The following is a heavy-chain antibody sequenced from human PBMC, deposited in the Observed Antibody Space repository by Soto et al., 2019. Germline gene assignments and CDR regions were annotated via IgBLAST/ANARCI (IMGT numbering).Heavy chain of an antibody. D-gene: IGHD2-15*01. V-gene: IGHV1-69*12. J-gene: IGHJ6*02. Sequence: QVQLVQSGAEVKKPGSSVKVSCKASGGTFSRYAISWVRQAPGQGLEWMGGIIPIFGTANYAQKFQGRVTITADESTSTAYMELSSLRSEDTAVYYCARNGVEAATEDYFYYYYYGMDVWGQGTTVTVSS. CDR3: ARNGVEAATEDYFYYYYYGMDV. CDR2: IIPIFGTA. CDR1: GGTFSRYA.